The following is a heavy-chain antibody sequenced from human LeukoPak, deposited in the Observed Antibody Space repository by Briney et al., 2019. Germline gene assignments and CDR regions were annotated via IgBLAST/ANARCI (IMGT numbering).Heavy chain of an antibody. CDR1: GFTFSSYG. Sequence: GGSLRLSCAASGFTFSSYGMSWVRQAPGKGLEWVSAISGSGGSTYYADSVKGRFTISRDNSKNTLYLQMNSLRAEDTAVYYCAKDLAGSYDYVWGSYRYRGGFDYWGQGTLVTVSS. D-gene: IGHD3-16*02. CDR2: ISGSGGST. J-gene: IGHJ4*02. V-gene: IGHV3-23*01. CDR3: AKDLAGSYDYVWGSYRYRGGFDY.